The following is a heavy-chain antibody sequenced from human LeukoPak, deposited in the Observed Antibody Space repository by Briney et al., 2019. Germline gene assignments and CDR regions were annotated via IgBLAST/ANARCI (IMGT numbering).Heavy chain of an antibody. V-gene: IGHV1-2*02. D-gene: IGHD4-23*01. CDR3: ARDISERAVVTFPLDY. CDR2: INPNSGGT. J-gene: IGHJ4*02. CDR1: GYTFTGYY. Sequence: ASVKVSCKASGYTFTGYYMHWVRQAPGQVLEWMGWINPNSGGTNYAQKFQGRVTMTRDTSISTAYMELSRLRSDDTAVYYCARDISERAVVTFPLDYWGQGTLVTVSS.